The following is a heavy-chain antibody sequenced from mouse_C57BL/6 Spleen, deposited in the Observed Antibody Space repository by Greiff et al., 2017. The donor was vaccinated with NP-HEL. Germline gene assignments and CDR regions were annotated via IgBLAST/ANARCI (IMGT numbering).Heavy chain of an antibody. V-gene: IGHV3-6*01. CDR2: ISYDGGN. CDR3: AREGFSFDY. J-gene: IGHJ2*01. Sequence: EVKLMESGPGLVQPSQSLSLTCSVTGYSITSGYYWNWIRQFPGNKLEWMGYISYDGGNNYNPSLKNRISITRDTSKNQFFLKLNSVTTEDTATYYCAREGFSFDYWGQGTTLTVSS. CDR1: GYSITSGYY.